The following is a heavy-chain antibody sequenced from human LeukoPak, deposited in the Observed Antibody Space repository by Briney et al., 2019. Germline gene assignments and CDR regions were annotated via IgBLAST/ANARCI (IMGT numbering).Heavy chain of an antibody. CDR1: GFTFSSYA. Sequence: GGSLRLSCAASGFTFSSYAMTWVRQAPGKGLEWVSVIYSGGSTYYADSVKGRFTISRDNSKNTLYLQMNSLRAEDTAVYYCARDPIHYYGSGSYAYWGQGTLVTVSS. CDR2: IYSGGST. J-gene: IGHJ4*02. V-gene: IGHV3-66*01. CDR3: ARDPIHYYGSGSYAY. D-gene: IGHD3-10*01.